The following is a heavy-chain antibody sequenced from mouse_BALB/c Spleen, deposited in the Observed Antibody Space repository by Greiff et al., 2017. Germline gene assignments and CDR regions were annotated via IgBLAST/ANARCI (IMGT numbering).Heavy chain of an antibody. CDR1: GYTFTSYW. CDR3: ARSPYGIYYAMDY. Sequence: VKLMESGAELAKPGASVKMSCKASGYTFTSYWMHWVKQRPGQGLEWIGYINPSTGYTEYNQKFKDKATLTADKSSSTAYMQLSSLTSEDSAVYYCARSPYGIYYAMDYWGQGTSVTVSS. J-gene: IGHJ4*01. V-gene: IGHV1-7*01. D-gene: IGHD2-10*02. CDR2: INPSTGYT.